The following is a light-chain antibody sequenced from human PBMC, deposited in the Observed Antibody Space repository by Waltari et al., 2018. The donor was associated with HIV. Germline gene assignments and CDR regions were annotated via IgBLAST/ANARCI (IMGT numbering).Light chain of an antibody. CDR3: QSHDSSLSAVI. Sequence: QSVLTQPPSVSGAPGQRITISCTGTTSNIGTLDNVHWYQQLPRAAPKLLVFGTVSRPSGVPARFSGSKSDTSASLIISGLQTEDEAFYYCQSHDSSLSAVIFGGGTKLTVL. CDR2: GTV. CDR1: TSNIGTLDN. V-gene: IGLV1-40*01. J-gene: IGLJ2*01.